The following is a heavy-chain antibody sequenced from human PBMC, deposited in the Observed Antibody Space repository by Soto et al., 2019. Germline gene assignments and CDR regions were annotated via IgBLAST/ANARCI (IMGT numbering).Heavy chain of an antibody. D-gene: IGHD3-9*01. V-gene: IGHV3-33*01. J-gene: IGHJ6*02. CDR2: IWYNGSDK. CDR1: GFTFSSYG. Sequence: GGSLRLSCAASGFTFSSYGMHWVRQAPGKGLEWVAVIWYNGSDKKYADSVKGRFTISRDNSEKTLYLQMNSLRAEDTAVYYCPTHYPDWPGSYYYGMDVWGQGTTVTVSS. CDR3: PTHYPDWPGSYYYGMDV.